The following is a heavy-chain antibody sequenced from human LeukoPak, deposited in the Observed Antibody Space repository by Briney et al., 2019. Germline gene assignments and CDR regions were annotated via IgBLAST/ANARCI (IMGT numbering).Heavy chain of an antibody. D-gene: IGHD5-12*01. CDR1: GFTFAAYT. Sequence: PGGSLRLSCVASGFTFAAYTMSWVRQAPGKGLEWVSSISSNSIYIYYADSVKGRFTISRDNAKKSLSLQMNSLRAEDTAVYYCARDLGGYGDFRGQGTLVTVSS. CDR3: ARDLGGYGDF. V-gene: IGHV3-21*01. CDR2: ISSNSIYI. J-gene: IGHJ4*02.